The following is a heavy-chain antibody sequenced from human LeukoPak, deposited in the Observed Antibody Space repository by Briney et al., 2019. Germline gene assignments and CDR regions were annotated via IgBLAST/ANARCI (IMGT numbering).Heavy chain of an antibody. CDR3: ARDRRGVYYYYYMDV. CDR1: GFTFSSYS. J-gene: IGHJ6*03. CDR2: ISSSSSYI. V-gene: IGHV3-21*01. D-gene: IGHD3-16*01. Sequence: NPGGSLRLSCAASGFTFSSYSMNWVRQAPGKGLEWVSSISSSSSYIYYADSVKGRFTISRDNAKSSLYLQMNSLRAEDTAVYYCARDRRGVYYYYYMDVWGKGTTVTVSS.